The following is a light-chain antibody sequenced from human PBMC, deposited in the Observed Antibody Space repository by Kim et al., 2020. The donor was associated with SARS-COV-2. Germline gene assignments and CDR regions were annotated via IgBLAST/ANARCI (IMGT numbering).Light chain of an antibody. J-gene: IGKJ2*01. CDR1: QSIGDW. Sequence: DIHMTQSPSTLSAFVGDSVTITCRASQSIGDWVAWYQQEPGKAPKLLIYKASSLQSGVPSRFSGSGSGTEFTLTISSLQPNDFATYHCQQYYSDPYTFGQGTKLEI. CDR3: QQYYSDPYT. V-gene: IGKV1-5*03. CDR2: KAS.